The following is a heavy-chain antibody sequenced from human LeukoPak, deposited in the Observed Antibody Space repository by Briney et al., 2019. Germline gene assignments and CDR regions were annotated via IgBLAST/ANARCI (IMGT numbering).Heavy chain of an antibody. Sequence: ASVKVSCKASGYTFTGYYIHWVRQAPGQGLEWMGWINPISSGTNYAEKFQGRVTTTRDTSINTAYMEVTRLTSDDTAVYYCAREDGSFDYWGRGTLVIVSS. CDR2: INPISSGT. J-gene: IGHJ4*02. CDR3: AREDGSFDY. CDR1: GYTFTGYY. V-gene: IGHV1-2*02. D-gene: IGHD5-24*01.